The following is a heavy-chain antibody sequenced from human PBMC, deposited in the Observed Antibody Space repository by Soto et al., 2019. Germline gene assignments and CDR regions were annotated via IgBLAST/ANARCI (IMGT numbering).Heavy chain of an antibody. CDR1: GGSISSYY. CDR3: ARQHMITFGGVIVVRDDWFDP. Sequence: PSETLSLTCTVSGGSISSYYWSWIRQPPGKGLEWIGYTYYSGSTNYNPSLKSRVTISVDTSKNQFSLKLSSVTAADTAVYYCARQHMITFGGVIVVRDDWFDPWGQGTLVTVSS. J-gene: IGHJ5*02. CDR2: TYYSGST. V-gene: IGHV4-59*08. D-gene: IGHD3-16*02.